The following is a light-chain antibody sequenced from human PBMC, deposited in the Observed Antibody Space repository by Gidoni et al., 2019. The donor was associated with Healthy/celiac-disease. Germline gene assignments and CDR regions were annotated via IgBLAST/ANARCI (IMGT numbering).Light chain of an antibody. Sequence: AIRMTQPPSSFSASTGDRVTITCRASQGISSYLAWYQQKPGKAPKLLIYAASTLQSGVPSRFSGSGSGTDFTLTISCLQSEDFATYYCQQYYSYPRXXXQGTKVEIK. J-gene: IGKJ1*01. CDR3: QQYYSYPRX. V-gene: IGKV1-8*01. CDR2: AAS. CDR1: QGISSY.